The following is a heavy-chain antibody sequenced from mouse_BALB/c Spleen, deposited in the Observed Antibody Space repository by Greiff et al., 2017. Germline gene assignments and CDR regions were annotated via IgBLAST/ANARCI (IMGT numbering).Heavy chain of an antibody. V-gene: IGHV14-3*02. D-gene: IGHD1-1*01. CDR1: GFNIKDTY. Sequence: EVQLQQSGAELVKPGASVKLSCTASGFNIKDTYMHWVKQRPEQGLEWIGRIDPANGNTKYDPKFQGKATITADTSSNTAYLQLSSLTSEDTAVYYCASRGYGSSYYFDYWGQGTTLTVSS. CDR3: ASRGYGSSYYFDY. CDR2: IDPANGNT. J-gene: IGHJ2*01.